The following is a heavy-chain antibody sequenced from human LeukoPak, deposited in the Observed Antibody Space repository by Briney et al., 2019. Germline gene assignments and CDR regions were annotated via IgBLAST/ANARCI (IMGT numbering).Heavy chain of an antibody. CDR1: GFTFSSYS. D-gene: IGHD3-16*02. V-gene: IGHV3-21*01. J-gene: IGHJ6*03. Sequence: GGSLRLSCAASGFTFSSYSMNWVRQAPGKGLEWVSSISSSSSYIYYADSVKGRFTISRDNAKNSLYLQMNSLRAEDTAVYYCARLEVGFRYDYVWGSYRPPYYYYYMDVWGKGTTVTVSS. CDR2: ISSSSSYI. CDR3: ARLEVGFRYDYVWGSYRPPYYYYYMDV.